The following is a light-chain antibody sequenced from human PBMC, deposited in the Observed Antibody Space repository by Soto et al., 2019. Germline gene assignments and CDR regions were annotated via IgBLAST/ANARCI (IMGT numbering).Light chain of an antibody. CDR3: SSYVGGEIWV. CDR2: EVS. J-gene: IGLJ2*01. CDR1: SSDVGAYKY. V-gene: IGLV2-8*01. Sequence: QSALTQPPSASGSPGQSVTISCTGTSSDVGAYKYVSWYQQYPGKAPKLMIYEVSKRPSGVPDRFSGSKSGNTASLTVSGINAEPDADYYSSSYVGGEIWVFGGG.